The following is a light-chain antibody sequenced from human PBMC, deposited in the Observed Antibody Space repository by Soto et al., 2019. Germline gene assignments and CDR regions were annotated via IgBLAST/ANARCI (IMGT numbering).Light chain of an antibody. CDR3: QQYYFSPFT. J-gene: IGKJ3*01. CDR1: QSVSSSH. CDR2: STS. V-gene: IGKV3-20*01. Sequence: EIVLTQSPGTLSLSPGERATLSCRASQSVSSSHLAWYQQKPGQAPRLLIYSTSSRATCISDRFSGSGSGADLTLTISRLEPEEFAVYYCQQYYFSPFTFGPGTKVVTK.